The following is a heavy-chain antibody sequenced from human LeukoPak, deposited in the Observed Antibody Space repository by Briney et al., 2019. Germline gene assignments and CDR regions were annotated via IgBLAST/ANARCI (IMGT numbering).Heavy chain of an antibody. CDR3: ARGTLLRSWYFAFDI. CDR1: GFTFSSYA. CDR2: ISSNGGST. V-gene: IGHV3-64*01. J-gene: IGHJ3*02. D-gene: IGHD6-13*01. Sequence: GGSLRLSCAASGFTFSSYAMHWVRQAPGKGLEYVSAISSNGGSTYYANSVKGRFTISRDNSKNTLYLQMGSLRAEDTAVYYCARGTLLRSWYFAFDIWGQGTMVTVSS.